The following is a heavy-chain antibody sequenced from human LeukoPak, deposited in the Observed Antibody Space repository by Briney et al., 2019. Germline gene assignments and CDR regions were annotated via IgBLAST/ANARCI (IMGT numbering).Heavy chain of an antibody. Sequence: GGSLRLSCAASGFTFSSFWMSWVRQAPGGRLEWMDNIKYDGSEKGYVDSVKGRFTISRDNAKNSLYLQMDSLRAEDTAVYYCGKGSVTELDFWGQGTLVAVSS. J-gene: IGHJ4*02. CDR1: GFTFSSFW. CDR2: IKYDGSEK. CDR3: GKGSVTELDF. V-gene: IGHV3-7*01. D-gene: IGHD2-21*02.